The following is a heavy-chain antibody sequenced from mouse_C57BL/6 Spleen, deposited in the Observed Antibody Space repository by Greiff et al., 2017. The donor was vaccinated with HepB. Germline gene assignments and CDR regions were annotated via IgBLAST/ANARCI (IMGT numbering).Heavy chain of an antibody. CDR3: ARSPYYYGSSHYFDY. CDR1: GFTFTDYY. CDR2: IRNKANGYTT. V-gene: IGHV7-3*01. Sequence: EVQLVESGGGLVQPGRSLSLSCAASGFTFTDYYMSWVRQPPGKALEWLGFIRNKANGYTTEYSASVKGRFTISRDNSQSILYLQMNALRAEDSATYYCARSPYYYGSSHYFDYWGQGTTLTVSS. J-gene: IGHJ2*01. D-gene: IGHD1-1*01.